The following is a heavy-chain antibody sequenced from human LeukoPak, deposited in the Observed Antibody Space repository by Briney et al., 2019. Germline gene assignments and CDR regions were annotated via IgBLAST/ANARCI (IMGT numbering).Heavy chain of an antibody. CDR1: GFTFSSYS. CDR2: ISSSSSYI. CDR3: ARDRVPAAHDDDAFDI. Sequence: GGSLRLSCAASGFTFSSYSMNCVRQAPGKGLEWVSSISSSSSYIYYADSVKGRFTISRDNAKNSLYLQMNSLRAEDTAVYYCARDRVPAAHDDDAFDIWGQGTMVTVSS. J-gene: IGHJ3*02. D-gene: IGHD2-2*01. V-gene: IGHV3-21*01.